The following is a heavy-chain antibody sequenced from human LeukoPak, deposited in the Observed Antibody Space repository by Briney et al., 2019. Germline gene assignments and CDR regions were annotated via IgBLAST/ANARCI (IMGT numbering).Heavy chain of an antibody. Sequence: ASVKVSCKASGYAFTGYYMHWVRQAPGQGLEWMGWINPNSGGTNYAQKFQGGVTMTRDTSISAAYMELSRLRSDDTAVYYCARARRITMIVVANNWFDPWGQGTLVTVSS. D-gene: IGHD3-22*01. CDR2: INPNSGGT. J-gene: IGHJ5*02. CDR3: ARARRITMIVVANNWFDP. V-gene: IGHV1-2*02. CDR1: GYAFTGYY.